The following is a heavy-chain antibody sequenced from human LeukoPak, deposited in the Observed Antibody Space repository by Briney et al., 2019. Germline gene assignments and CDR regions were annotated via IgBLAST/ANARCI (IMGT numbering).Heavy chain of an antibody. J-gene: IGHJ4*02. Sequence: MPSETLSLTCTVSGGSISSSSYYWGWIRQPPGKGLEWIGSIYYSGSTYYNPSLKSRVTISVDTSKNQFSLKLSSVTAAGTAVYYCARRASSGYLYYFDYWGQGTLVTVSS. CDR3: ARRASSGYLYYFDY. D-gene: IGHD3-22*01. V-gene: IGHV4-39*01. CDR2: IYYSGST. CDR1: GGSISSSSYY.